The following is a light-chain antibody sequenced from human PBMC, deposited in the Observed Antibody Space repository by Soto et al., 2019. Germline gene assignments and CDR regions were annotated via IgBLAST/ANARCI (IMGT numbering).Light chain of an antibody. CDR2: GAS. Sequence: EIVLTQSPGTLSLSPGERATLSCMASQSITNNYLAWYQQKPGRAHRLLIYGASSRATGIPDRFSGSGSGTDFTLTISRLEPEDFAMYYCQQYGYLVTFGGGTKVEIK. J-gene: IGKJ4*01. CDR3: QQYGYLVT. CDR1: QSITNNY. V-gene: IGKV3-20*01.